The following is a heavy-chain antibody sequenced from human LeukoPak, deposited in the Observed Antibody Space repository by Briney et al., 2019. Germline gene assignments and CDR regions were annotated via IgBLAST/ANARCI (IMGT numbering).Heavy chain of an antibody. Sequence: PGGSLRLSCAASGFTFSSYSMNWVRQAPGKGLEWVSSISSSSSYIYYADSVKGRFTISRDNAKNSLYLQMNSLRAEDTAVYYCAKAPYGSGRLDYWGQGTLVTVSS. CDR3: AKAPYGSGRLDY. J-gene: IGHJ4*02. CDR2: ISSSSSYI. CDR1: GFTFSSYS. V-gene: IGHV3-21*01. D-gene: IGHD3-10*01.